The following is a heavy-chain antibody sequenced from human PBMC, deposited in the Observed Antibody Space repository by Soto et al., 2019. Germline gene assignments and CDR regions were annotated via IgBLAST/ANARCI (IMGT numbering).Heavy chain of an antibody. Sequence: SETLSLTCTVSGGSISSSSYYWGWIRQPPGKGLEWIGSIYYSGSTYYNPSLKSRVTISVDTSKNQFSLKLSSVTAADTAVYYCARPGYCSGGSCYESGFDYWGQGTLVTVSS. CDR1: GGSISSSSYY. J-gene: IGHJ4*02. CDR2: IYYSGST. CDR3: ARPGYCSGGSCYESGFDY. D-gene: IGHD2-15*01. V-gene: IGHV4-39*01.